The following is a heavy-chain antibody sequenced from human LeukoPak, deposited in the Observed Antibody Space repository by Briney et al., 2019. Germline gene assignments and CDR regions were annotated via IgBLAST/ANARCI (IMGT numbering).Heavy chain of an antibody. V-gene: IGHV3-23*01. CDR3: AINAYGDYGARPENGFDP. CDR2: ISGSGGST. D-gene: IGHD4-17*01. CDR1: GFTFSSYA. J-gene: IGHJ5*02. Sequence: PGGSLRLSCAASGFTFSSYAMSWVRQAPGKGLEWVSAISGSGGSTYYADSVKGRFTISRDNSKNTLYLQMNSLRAEDTAVYYVAINAYGDYGARPENGFDPGGKGTLVTVSS.